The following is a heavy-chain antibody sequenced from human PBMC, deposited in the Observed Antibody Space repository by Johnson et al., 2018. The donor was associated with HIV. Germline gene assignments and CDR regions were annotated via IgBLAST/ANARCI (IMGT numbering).Heavy chain of an antibody. Sequence: VQLVESGGGLVQPGGSLRLSCAASGFIFRNYWMYWVRQAPGKGLVWVARIYSDGSDTAYADSVTGRFPISRDNAKKTLYLQMSSLRAEDTAIYYCARKQWLEIPSDALDVWGQGTMVTVSS. V-gene: IGHV3-74*03. J-gene: IGHJ3*01. CDR2: IYSDGSDT. D-gene: IGHD6-19*01. CDR3: ARKQWLEIPSDALDV. CDR1: GFIFRNYW.